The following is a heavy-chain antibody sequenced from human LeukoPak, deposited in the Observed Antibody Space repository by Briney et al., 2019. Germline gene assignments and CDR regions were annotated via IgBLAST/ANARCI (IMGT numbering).Heavy chain of an antibody. CDR1: GGSFSGYC. J-gene: IGHJ4*02. CDR3: ARASSPKYSYGSRALGY. Sequence: SETLSLTCAVYGGSFSGYCWSWIRQPPGKGLEWIGEINHSGSTNYNPSLKRRVTISVDTSKNQFSLKLSSVAAADTAVYYCARASSPKYSYGSRALGYWGQGTLVTVSS. CDR2: INHSGST. D-gene: IGHD5-18*01. V-gene: IGHV4-34*01.